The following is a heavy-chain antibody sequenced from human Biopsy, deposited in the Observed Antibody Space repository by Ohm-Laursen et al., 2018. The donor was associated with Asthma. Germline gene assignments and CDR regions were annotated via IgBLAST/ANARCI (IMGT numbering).Heavy chain of an antibody. CDR2: IIPIFGTA. D-gene: IGHD3-10*01. V-gene: IGHV1-69*13. J-gene: IGHJ6*02. Sequence: SVKVSCKAPGGTFSSYSVSWVRQAPGQGLEWMGGIIPIFGTANYAQKFQGRVTITADESTSTAYMELSSLRSEDTAVYYCARHPYVDGSDNYYYRGNDYYLGMDVWGQGTTVTVSS. CDR1: GGTFSSYS. CDR3: ARHPYVDGSDNYYYRGNDYYLGMDV.